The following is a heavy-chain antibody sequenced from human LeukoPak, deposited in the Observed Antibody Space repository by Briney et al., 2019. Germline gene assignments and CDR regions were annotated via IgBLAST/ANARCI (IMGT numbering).Heavy chain of an antibody. V-gene: IGHV4-39*01. CDR1: GGSITNSYY. Sequence: PSETLSLTCTVSGGSITNSYYWGWIRQPPGKGLEWIGSMYYSGSTYYNPSLKSRVTISVDTSKNQFSLKLSSATAADTAVYYCARQYYYNRAIYSKLDFWGQGTLVTVSS. J-gene: IGHJ4*02. CDR2: MYYSGST. CDR3: ARQYYYNRAIYSKLDF. D-gene: IGHD3-22*01.